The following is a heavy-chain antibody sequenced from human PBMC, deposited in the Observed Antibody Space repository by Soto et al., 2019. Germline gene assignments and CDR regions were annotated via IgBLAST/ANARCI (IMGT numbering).Heavy chain of an antibody. J-gene: IGHJ4*02. CDR1: GDSIRNRNYY. D-gene: IGHD3-22*01. Sequence: LQLQESGPGLVKPSETLSLTCTVSGDSIRNRNYYWGWVRQPPGKGLEWIVSRYDDESTFYNPSLTGRVTGSIDASKEQSSLKMTSVTAANMGVYYCARGIYEGSSVYYLDVWGQGNLVTVSS. V-gene: IGHV4-39*01. CDR3: ARGIYEGSSVYYLDV. CDR2: RYDDEST.